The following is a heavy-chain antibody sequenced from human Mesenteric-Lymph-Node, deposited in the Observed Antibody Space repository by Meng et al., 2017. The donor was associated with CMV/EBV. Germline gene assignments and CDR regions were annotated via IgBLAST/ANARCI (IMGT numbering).Heavy chain of an antibody. CDR1: GYTFTGYY. CDR2: INPNSGGT. V-gene: IGHV1-2*02. J-gene: IGHJ4*02. Sequence: ASVKVSCKASGYTFTGYYMHWVRQAPGQGLEWMGWINPNSGGTNYAQKFQGRVTMTRDTSISTAYMELSRLRSDDTAVYYCARDHSSSSGLDYWGQGTLVTVSS. D-gene: IGHD6-6*01. CDR3: ARDHSSSSGLDY.